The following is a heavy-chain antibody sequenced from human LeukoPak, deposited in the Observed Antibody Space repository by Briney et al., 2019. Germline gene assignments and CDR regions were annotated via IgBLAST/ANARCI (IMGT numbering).Heavy chain of an antibody. D-gene: IGHD2-8*01. CDR2: IYYSGST. V-gene: IGHV4-39*02. Sequence: SETLSLTCTVSGGSITSTTYYWGWIRQPPGKGLEWIGSIYYSGSTYYNPSLKSRVTISVDTSKNQFSLKLSSVTAADTAVYYCARDKRYCTNGVCYTIDYWGQGTLVTVSS. CDR3: ARDKRYCTNGVCYTIDY. J-gene: IGHJ4*02. CDR1: GGSITSTTYY.